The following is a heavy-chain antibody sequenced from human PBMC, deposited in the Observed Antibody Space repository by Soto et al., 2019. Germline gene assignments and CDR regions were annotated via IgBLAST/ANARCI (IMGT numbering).Heavy chain of an antibody. CDR3: AKDLEDDTMIVGAGFDY. J-gene: IGHJ4*02. Sequence: EVQLLESGGGLVQPGGSLRLSCAASGFTFSSYAMSWVRQAPGKGLEWVSAISGSGGSTYYADSVKGRFTISRDNSLNIXYLQMNSLRAEDTAVYYCAKDLEDDTMIVGAGFDYWGQGTLVTVSS. CDR2: ISGSGGST. CDR1: GFTFSSYA. V-gene: IGHV3-23*01. D-gene: IGHD3-22*01.